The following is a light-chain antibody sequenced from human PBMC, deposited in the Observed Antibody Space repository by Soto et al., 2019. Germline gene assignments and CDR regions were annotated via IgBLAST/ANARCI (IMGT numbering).Light chain of an antibody. V-gene: IGKV3-15*01. CDR2: GAS. CDR1: QSVSSN. J-gene: IGKJ1*01. Sequence: EIVMTQSPATLSVSPGERATLSCRASQSVSSNLAWYQQKPGQAPRLLIYGASTRATGIPARFSGSGSGTEFTLTISSLQSEDFAVYHCQQYDNWPPLFGQGTKVEIK. CDR3: QQYDNWPPL.